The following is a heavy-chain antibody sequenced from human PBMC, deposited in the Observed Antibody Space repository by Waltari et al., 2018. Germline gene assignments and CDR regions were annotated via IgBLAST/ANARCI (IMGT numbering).Heavy chain of an antibody. D-gene: IGHD4-17*01. J-gene: IGHJ4*02. CDR1: GFTFSGSA. CDR3: TRRSPTAN. CDR2: IRSKANSYAT. V-gene: IGHV3-73*01. Sequence: EVQLVESGGGLVQPGGSLKLSGAASGFTFSGSAMHWVRQASGKGLEWVGRIRSKANSYATAYAASVKGRFTISRDDSKNTAYLQMNSLKTEDTAVYYCTRRSPTANWGQGTLVTVSS.